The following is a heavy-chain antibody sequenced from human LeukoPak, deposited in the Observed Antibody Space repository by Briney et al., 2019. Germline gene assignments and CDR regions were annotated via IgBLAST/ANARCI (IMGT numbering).Heavy chain of an antibody. V-gene: IGHV1-18*01. CDR1: GYTFTSYG. Sequence: GASVKVSCKASGYTFTSYGISWVRQTPGQGLEWMGWISAYNGNTNYAQKFQGRVTITTDESTSTAYMELSSLRSGDTAVYYCASASVAPGIRYYFDYWGQGTLVTVSS. CDR2: ISAYNGNT. J-gene: IGHJ4*02. CDR3: ASASVAPGIRYYFDY. D-gene: IGHD2-15*01.